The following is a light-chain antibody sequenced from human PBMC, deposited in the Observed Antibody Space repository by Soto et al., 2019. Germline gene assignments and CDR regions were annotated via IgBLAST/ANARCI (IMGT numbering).Light chain of an antibody. Sequence: EIVLTQSPGTLSLSPGERATLSCRASQSVSSSYLAWYQQKPGQAPRLLIYGASIRASGIPDRFSGSGSGTDFTLTSSELEPEDFAVYYCQQFGSSPSFGGGTKVEIK. CDR2: GAS. J-gene: IGKJ4*01. V-gene: IGKV3-20*01. CDR1: QSVSSSY. CDR3: QQFGSSPS.